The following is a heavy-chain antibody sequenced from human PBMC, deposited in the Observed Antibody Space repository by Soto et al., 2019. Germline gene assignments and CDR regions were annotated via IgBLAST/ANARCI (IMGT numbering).Heavy chain of an antibody. D-gene: IGHD3-22*01. V-gene: IGHV1-18*01. CDR3: ARDSVVIRRTVFDY. CDR2: ISAYNGNT. CDR1: GYTFTSYG. J-gene: IGHJ4*02. Sequence: ASVKVSCKASGYTFTSYGISWVRQAPGQGLEWMGWISAYNGNTNYAQKHQGRDNMTTDTSTSTAYMELRSLRSDDTVVYYCARDSVVIRRTVFDYWGQGTLVTVSS.